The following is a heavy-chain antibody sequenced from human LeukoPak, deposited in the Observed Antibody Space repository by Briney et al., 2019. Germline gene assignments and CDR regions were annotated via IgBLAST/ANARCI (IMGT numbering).Heavy chain of an antibody. CDR1: GGTFSSYA. Sequence: ASVKVSCKASGGTFSSYAISWVRQAPGQGLEWMGGIIPIFGTANYAQKFQGRVTITRNTSISTAYMELSSLRSEDTAVYYCARGGPQQWLVSSSYYYYYMDVWGKGTTVTVSS. CDR3: ARGGPQQWLVSSSYYYYYMDV. V-gene: IGHV1-69*05. J-gene: IGHJ6*03. CDR2: IIPIFGTA. D-gene: IGHD6-19*01.